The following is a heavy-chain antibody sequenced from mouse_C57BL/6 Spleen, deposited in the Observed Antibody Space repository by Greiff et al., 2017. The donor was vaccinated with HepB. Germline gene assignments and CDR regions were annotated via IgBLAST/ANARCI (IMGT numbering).Heavy chain of an antibody. CDR2: INPYNGGT. V-gene: IGHV1-19*01. CDR3: ARSDPTGYFDY. CDR1: GYTFTDYY. J-gene: IGHJ2*01. Sequence: VQLQQSGPVLVKPGASVKMSCKASGYTFTDYYMNWVKQSHGKSLEWIGVINPYNGGTSYNQKFKGKATLTVDKSSSTAYMERNSLTSEDSAVYYCARSDPTGYFDYWGQGTTLTVSS.